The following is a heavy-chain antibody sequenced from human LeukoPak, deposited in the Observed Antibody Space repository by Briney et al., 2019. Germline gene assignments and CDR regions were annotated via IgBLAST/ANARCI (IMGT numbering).Heavy chain of an antibody. CDR3: ARDSGERGSGSYLIAY. CDR2: FDPEDGET. CDR1: GYTLTELS. D-gene: IGHD3-10*01. V-gene: IGHV1-24*01. J-gene: IGHJ4*02. Sequence: GASVKVSCKVSGYTLTELSMHWVRQAPGKGLEWMGSFDPEDGETIYAQKIQGRVTMTEDTSTDTAYMELSSLRSEDTAVYYCARDSGERGSGSYLIAYWGQGTLVTVSS.